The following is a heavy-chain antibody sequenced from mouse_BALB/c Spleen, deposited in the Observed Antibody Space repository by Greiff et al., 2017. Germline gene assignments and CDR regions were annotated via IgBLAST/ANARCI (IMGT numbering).Heavy chain of an antibody. D-gene: IGHD2-3*01. CDR3: ARESGYYSYYFDY. CDR2: IWAGGST. Sequence: VKLVESGPGLVAPSQSLSITCTVSGFSLTSYGVHWVRQPPGKGLEWLGVIWAGGSTNYNSALMSRLSISKDNSKSQVFLKMNSLQTDDTAMYYCARESGYYSYYFDYWGQGTTLTVSS. J-gene: IGHJ2*01. V-gene: IGHV2-9*02. CDR1: GFSLTSYG.